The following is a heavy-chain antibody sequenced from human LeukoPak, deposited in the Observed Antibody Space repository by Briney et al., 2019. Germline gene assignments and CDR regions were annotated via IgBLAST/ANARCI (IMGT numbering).Heavy chain of an antibody. V-gene: IGHV3-23*01. CDR3: AMRGVDYSNPFDY. CDR1: GFIFSNYA. Sequence: GGSLRLSCAASGFIFSNYAMSWVRQAPGKGLEWVSAISGSGGSTYYADSVKGRFTISRDNSKNTLYLQTNSLRAEDTAVYYCAMRGVDYSNPFDYWGQGTLVTVSS. J-gene: IGHJ4*02. D-gene: IGHD4-11*01. CDR2: ISGSGGST.